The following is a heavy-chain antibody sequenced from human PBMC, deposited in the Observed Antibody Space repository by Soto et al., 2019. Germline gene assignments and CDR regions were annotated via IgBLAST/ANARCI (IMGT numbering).Heavy chain of an antibody. CDR1: GGSISSSSYY. D-gene: IGHD3-22*01. CDR2: IYYSGST. CDR3: AGPYYYDSSGYYTQVDY. V-gene: IGHV4-39*01. Sequence: PSETLSLTCTVSGGSISSSSYYWGWIRQPPGKGLEWIGSIYYSGSTYYNPSLKSRVTISVDTSKNQFSLKLSSVTAADTAVHYCAGPYYYDSSGYYTQVDYWGQGTLVTVSS. J-gene: IGHJ4*02.